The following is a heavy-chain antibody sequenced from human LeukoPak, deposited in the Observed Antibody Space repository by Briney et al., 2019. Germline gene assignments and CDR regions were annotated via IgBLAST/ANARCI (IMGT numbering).Heavy chain of an antibody. CDR3: SRESGAFCPFGY. Sequence: SETLSLTCDVSGGSISSTNWWSWVRQPPGQGLERIGEISLTGETNYNPSLNGRVTMSLDKSRNQLSLKLTSVTAADTAIYCCSRESGAFCPFGYWGQGTLVIVPP. CDR1: GGSISSTNW. CDR2: ISLTGET. J-gene: IGHJ4*02. V-gene: IGHV4-4*01. D-gene: IGHD1-26*01.